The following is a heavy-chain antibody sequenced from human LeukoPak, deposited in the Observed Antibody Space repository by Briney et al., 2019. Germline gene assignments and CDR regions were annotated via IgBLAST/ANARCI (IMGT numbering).Heavy chain of an antibody. CDR3: ASTAPLYCSSTSCYPNGMDV. CDR2: IYPGDSDT. V-gene: IGHV5-51*01. D-gene: IGHD2-2*01. CDR1: GYSFTSYW. J-gene: IGHJ6*02. Sequence: GESLKISCKGSGYSFTSYWIGWVRQMPGKGLEWMGIIYPGDSDTRYSPSFQGPVTISADTSISTAYLQWSSLKASDTAMYYCASTAPLYCSSTSCYPNGMDVWGQGTRSPSP.